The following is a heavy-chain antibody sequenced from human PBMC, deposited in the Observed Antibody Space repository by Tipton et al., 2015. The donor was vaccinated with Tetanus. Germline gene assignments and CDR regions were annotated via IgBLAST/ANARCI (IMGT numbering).Heavy chain of an antibody. CDR1: GASIRNFTYY. Sequence: TLSLTCSVSGASIRNFTYYWGWIRQSPGKGLEWIGTISYSASTYYNPSLKSRVTISIDTSKNQFSLKLSSVTAADTGVYYCAKRDYKKGNWFDPWGQGIPVTVSS. CDR3: AKRDYKKGNWFDP. D-gene: IGHD4-11*01. V-gene: IGHV4-39*07. J-gene: IGHJ5*02. CDR2: ISYSAST.